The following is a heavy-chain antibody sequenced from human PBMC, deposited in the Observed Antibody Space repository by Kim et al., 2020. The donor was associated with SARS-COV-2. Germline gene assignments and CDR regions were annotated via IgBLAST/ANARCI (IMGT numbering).Heavy chain of an antibody. CDR3: ARHKRYSSGWYVAFYYYDMDG. J-gene: IGHJ6*03. Sequence: SETLSLTCTVSGGSLSSSSYYWGWIRQPPGKGLEWIGTAYYIGNTYYNPSLKSRVTISVDTSKNRFSLKLGSVTAADTAVYYCARHKRYSSGWYVAFYYYDMDGWGKGTTVTVSS. CDR1: GGSLSSSSYY. D-gene: IGHD6-19*01. V-gene: IGHV4-39*01. CDR2: AYYIGNT.